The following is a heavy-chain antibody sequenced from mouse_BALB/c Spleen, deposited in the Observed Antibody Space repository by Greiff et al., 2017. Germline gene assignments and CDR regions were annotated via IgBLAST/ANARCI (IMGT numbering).Heavy chain of an antibody. CDR2: INPSTGYT. CDR1: GYTFTSYW. Sequence: QVQLQQSGAELAKPGASVKMSCKASGYTFTSYWMHWVKQRPGQGLEWIGYINPSTGYTEYNQKFKDKATLTADKSSSTAYMQLSSLTSEDSAVYDCARLDHGYAIDYWGQGTSVTVSS. V-gene: IGHV1-7*01. CDR3: ARLDHGYAIDY. J-gene: IGHJ4*01.